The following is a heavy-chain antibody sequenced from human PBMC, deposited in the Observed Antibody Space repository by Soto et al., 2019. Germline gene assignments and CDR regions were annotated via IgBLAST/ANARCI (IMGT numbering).Heavy chain of an antibody. V-gene: IGHV3-21*04. CDR3: ARDNPYYGFDY. J-gene: IGHJ4*02. CDR2: ISSSSSYI. Sequence: GGSLRLSCAASGFTFSSYSMNWVRQAPGKGLEWVSSISSSSSYIYYADSVKGRFTISTDTSTSTAYMELRSLRFDDTAVYYCARDNPYYGFDYWGQGTLVTVSS. D-gene: IGHD3-10*01. CDR1: GFTFSSYS.